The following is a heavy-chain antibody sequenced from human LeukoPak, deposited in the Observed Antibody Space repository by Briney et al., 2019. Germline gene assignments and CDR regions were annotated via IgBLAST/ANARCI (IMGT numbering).Heavy chain of an antibody. V-gene: IGHV4-34*01. CDR1: GGSFSGYY. CDR2: INHSGST. Sequence: PSETLSLTCAVYGGSFSGYYWSWIRQPPGKGLEWIGEINHSGSTNYNPSLKSRVTISVDTSKNQSSLKLTSVTAADTAVYYCARELISSRAAFDTWGQGTVVTVSS. J-gene: IGHJ3*02. CDR3: ARELISSRAAFDT. D-gene: IGHD3-10*01.